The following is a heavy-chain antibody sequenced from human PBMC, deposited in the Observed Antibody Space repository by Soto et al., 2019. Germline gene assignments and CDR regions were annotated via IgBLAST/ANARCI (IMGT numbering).Heavy chain of an antibody. J-gene: IGHJ4*02. D-gene: IGHD3-9*01. CDR1: GGSFSGYY. CDR2: INHSGST. CDR3: ARLFPGVSYYDILTGPRYYFDY. Sequence: PSETLSLTCAVYGGSFSGYYWSWIRQPPGKGLEWIGEINHSGSTNYNPSLKSRVTISVDTSKNQFSLKLSSVTAADTAVYYCARLFPGVSYYDILTGPRYYFDYWGQGTLVTVSS. V-gene: IGHV4-34*01.